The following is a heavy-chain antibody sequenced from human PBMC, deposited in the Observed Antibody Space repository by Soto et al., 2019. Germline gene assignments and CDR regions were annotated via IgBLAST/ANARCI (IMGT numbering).Heavy chain of an antibody. J-gene: IGHJ4*02. CDR1: GGTLSTYG. V-gene: IGHV1-69*01. D-gene: IGHD3-16*01. CDR2: TIPNFDKA. Sequence: QVQLVQSGAEVKKPGSSVKVSCKASGGTLSTYGINWVRQATGQGLEWMGGTIPNFDKAHYSQKFQDRMKITADESTSTVYMELRSLRSEDTAVYYCSREGGYGCYYYCFDYWGWGALVTVFS. CDR3: SREGGYGCYYYCFDY.